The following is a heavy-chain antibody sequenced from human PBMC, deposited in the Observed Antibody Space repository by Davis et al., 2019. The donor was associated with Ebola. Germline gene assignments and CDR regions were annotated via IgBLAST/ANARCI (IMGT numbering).Heavy chain of an antibody. D-gene: IGHD3-22*01. J-gene: IGHJ2*01. CDR3: ARDRASYYDSGLGWYFDL. CDR2: ISVYNGNT. V-gene: IGHV1-18*01. Sequence: ASVKVSCKASGYTFTSYGISWVRQAPGQGLEWMGWISVYNGNTKYAQKLQGRVTMTTDTSTSTAYMDLRSLRSDDTAVYYCARDRASYYDSGLGWYFDLWGRGTLVTVSS. CDR1: GYTFTSYG.